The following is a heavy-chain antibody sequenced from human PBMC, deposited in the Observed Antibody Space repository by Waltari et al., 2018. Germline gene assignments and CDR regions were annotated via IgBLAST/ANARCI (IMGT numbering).Heavy chain of an antibody. CDR3: ARDWRRSLEFFDWLLFALDF. D-gene: IGHD3-3*02. CDR2: ISYDGRTI. CDR1: GFTFSNHA. V-gene: IGHV3-23*01. J-gene: IGHJ4*02. Sequence: EVALLESGGGLVQPGGSLRLSCAASGFTFSNHAMSWVRPAPGKGLEWVSGISYDGRTIHSADSVRDRFTISRDNSRNTLYLEMSSLRAEDTAVYYCARDWRRSLEFFDWLLFALDFWGQGTLVAVSS.